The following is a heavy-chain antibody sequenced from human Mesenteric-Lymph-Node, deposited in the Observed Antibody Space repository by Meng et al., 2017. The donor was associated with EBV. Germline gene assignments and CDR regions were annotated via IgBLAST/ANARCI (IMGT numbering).Heavy chain of an antibody. V-gene: IGHV4-34*01. CDR2: INHSGNT. J-gene: IGHJ4*02. CDR1: GGAFSTFY. CDR3: ARVGEADSGDYPNEDS. Sequence: GAGRLKSSETLSFTWPVYGGAFSTFYGSWIRQPPVKGLEWIGEINHSGNTNYNPSLKSRVTISGDTSKNQFSLRLTSVTAADTAVYYCARVGEADSGDYPNEDSWGQGTLVTVSS. D-gene: IGHD4-17*01.